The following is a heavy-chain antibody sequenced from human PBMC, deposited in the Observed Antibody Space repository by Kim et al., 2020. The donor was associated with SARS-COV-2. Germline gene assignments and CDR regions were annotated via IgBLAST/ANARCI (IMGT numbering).Heavy chain of an antibody. CDR3: VRYNGNRNLDY. J-gene: IGHJ4*02. V-gene: IGHV4-4*02. Sequence: TNYNPSLKSRVTISVDKSKSQFSLKLSSVTAADTAVYYCVRYNGNRNLDYWGQGTLVTVSS. D-gene: IGHD1-1*01. CDR2: T.